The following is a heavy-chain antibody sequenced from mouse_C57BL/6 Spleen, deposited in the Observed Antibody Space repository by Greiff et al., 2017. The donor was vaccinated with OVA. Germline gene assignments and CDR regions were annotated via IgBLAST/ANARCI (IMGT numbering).Heavy chain of an antibody. V-gene: IGHV5-16*01. CDR2: INYDGSST. J-gene: IGHJ1*03. Sequence: EVKLVESEAGLVQPGSSLKLSCTASGFTFSDYYMAWVRQVPEKGLEWVANINYDGSSTYYLDSLKSRFIISRDNAKNILYLQMSSLKSEDTATYYCARDQGSSGFDVWGTGTTVTVSS. CDR3: ARDQGSSGFDV. D-gene: IGHD1-1*01. CDR1: GFTFSDYY.